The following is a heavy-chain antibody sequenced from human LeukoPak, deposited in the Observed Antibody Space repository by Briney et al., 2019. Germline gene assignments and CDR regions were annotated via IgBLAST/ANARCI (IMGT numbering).Heavy chain of an antibody. J-gene: IGHJ6*03. V-gene: IGHV3-21*01. Sequence: GGSLRLSCTTSGFIFSDYSMVWVRQAPGKGLEWVSSISSESNYIYYEDSLKGRVTISRDNAKNSLFLQLDSLRVEDSAVYSCARDGGECDESNCDYYMDVWGQGTTVTVSS. CDR3: ARDGGECDESNCDYYMDV. CDR2: ISSESNYI. D-gene: IGHD3-10*01. CDR1: GFIFSDYS.